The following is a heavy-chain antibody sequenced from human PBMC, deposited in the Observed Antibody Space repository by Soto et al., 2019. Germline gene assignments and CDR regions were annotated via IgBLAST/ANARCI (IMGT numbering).Heavy chain of an antibody. CDR3: ARDQVTIFGVVPTGWFDP. D-gene: IGHD3-3*01. J-gene: IGHJ5*02. CDR2: IYYSGST. V-gene: IGHV4-59*01. Sequence: PSETLSLTCXVSGGSISSYYWSWIRQPPGKGLEWIGYIYYSGSTNYNPSLKSRVTISVDTSKNQFSLKLSSVTAADTAVYYCARDQVTIFGVVPTGWFDPWGQGTLVTVSS. CDR1: GGSISSYY.